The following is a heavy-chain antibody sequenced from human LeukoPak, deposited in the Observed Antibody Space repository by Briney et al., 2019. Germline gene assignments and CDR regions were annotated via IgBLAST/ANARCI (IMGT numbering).Heavy chain of an antibody. V-gene: IGHV1-18*01. Sequence: ASVKVSCKASGYTFTSYGISWVRQAPGQGLEWMGWTSAYNGNTNYAQKLQGRVTVTRDTSTSTVHMELSGLRSEDTAVYYCARDQEGFDYWGQGTLVTVSS. CDR3: ARDQEGFDY. CDR2: TSAYNGNT. CDR1: GYTFTSYG. J-gene: IGHJ4*02.